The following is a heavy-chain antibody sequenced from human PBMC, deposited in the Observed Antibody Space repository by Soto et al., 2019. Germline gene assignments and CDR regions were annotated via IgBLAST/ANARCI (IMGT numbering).Heavy chain of an antibody. CDR2: ISTSSNTL. CDR3: AGALLWIGDSLRGFDI. Sequence: EVQLVESGGGLVQPGGSLRLSCAASGFTFQSYSINWVRQAPGKGREWVSYISTSSNTLYYAVSVKGRFTISRDNAKISLYLQMNSVRDEDTAVYYCAGALLWIGDSLRGFDIWGQGTMVTVSS. D-gene: IGHD3-10*01. CDR1: GFTFQSYS. V-gene: IGHV3-48*02. J-gene: IGHJ3*02.